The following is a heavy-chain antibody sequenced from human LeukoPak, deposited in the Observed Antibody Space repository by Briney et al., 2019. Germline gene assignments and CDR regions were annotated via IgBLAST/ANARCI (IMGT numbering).Heavy chain of an antibody. V-gene: IGHV3-30*04. Sequence: GGSLRLSCAASGFTFSSYAMHWVRQAPGKGLEWVAVISYDGSNKYYADSVKGRFTISRDNSKNTLYLQMNSLRAEDTAVYYCACSCTSCHYFDYWGQGTLVTVSS. CDR3: ACSCTSCHYFDY. J-gene: IGHJ4*02. CDR2: ISYDGSNK. CDR1: GFTFSSYA. D-gene: IGHD2-2*01.